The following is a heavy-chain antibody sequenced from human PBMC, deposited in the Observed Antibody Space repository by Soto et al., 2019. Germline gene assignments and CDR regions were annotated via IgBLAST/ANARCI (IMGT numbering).Heavy chain of an antibody. CDR3: ARDGTMVRGGHYYGMDV. D-gene: IGHD3-10*01. Sequence: SETLSLTCTVSGGSISSGGYYWSWIRQHPGKGLEWIGYIYYSGSTYYNPSLKSRVTISVDTSKNQFSLKLSSVTAADTAVYYCARDGTMVRGGHYYGMDVWGQGTTVTVSS. V-gene: IGHV4-31*03. CDR2: IYYSGST. CDR1: GGSISSGGYY. J-gene: IGHJ6*02.